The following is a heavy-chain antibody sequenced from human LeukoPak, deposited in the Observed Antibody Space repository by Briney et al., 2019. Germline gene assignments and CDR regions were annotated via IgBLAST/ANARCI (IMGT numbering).Heavy chain of an antibody. D-gene: IGHD3-16*02. CDR1: GFTFSSYE. V-gene: IGHV3-48*03. Sequence: PGGSLRLSCAASGFTFSSYEMNWVRQAPGEGLEWVSYISSSGSTIYYADSVKGRFTISRDTAKNSLYLQMSSLRAEDTAVYYCAGGNDYVWGSYRPGFYWGQGTLVTVSS. J-gene: IGHJ4*02. CDR3: AGGNDYVWGSYRPGFY. CDR2: ISSSGSTI.